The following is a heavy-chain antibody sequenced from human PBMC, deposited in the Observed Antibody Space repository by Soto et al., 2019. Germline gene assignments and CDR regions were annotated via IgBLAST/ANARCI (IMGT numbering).Heavy chain of an antibody. D-gene: IGHD3-22*01. CDR2: ISGSGGST. Sequence: EVQLLESGGGLVQPGGSLRLSCAASGFTFSSYAMSWVRQAPGKGLEWVSAISGSGGSTYYADSVKGRFTISRDNSKNTLYLQMNSLRAEDTAVYYCAKDHRKSYDSSGYYQEHNSNWGQGTLVTVSS. J-gene: IGHJ4*02. CDR1: GFTFSSYA. CDR3: AKDHRKSYDSSGYYQEHNSN. V-gene: IGHV3-23*01.